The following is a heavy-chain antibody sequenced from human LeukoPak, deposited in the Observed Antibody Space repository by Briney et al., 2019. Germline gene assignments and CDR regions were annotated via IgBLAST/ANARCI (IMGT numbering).Heavy chain of an antibody. J-gene: IGHJ4*02. V-gene: IGHV3-15*01. CDR2: IKSKSERGTT. CDR1: GFTFSNGW. D-gene: IGHD2-2*02. CDR3: TSNLYCSTSSCYTLDN. Sequence: GGSLRLSCAASGFTFSNGWTSWVRQAPGKGLEWVGRIKSKSERGTTDYAAPVKGRFTISRDGSTNTVYLHMNSLKTEDTAVYFCTSNLYCSTSSCYTLDNWGQGTLVAVSP.